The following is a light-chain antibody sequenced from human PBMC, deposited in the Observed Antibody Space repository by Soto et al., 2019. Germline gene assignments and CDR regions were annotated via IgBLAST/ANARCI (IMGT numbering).Light chain of an antibody. CDR3: MQGLRSFT. V-gene: IGKV2-28*01. CDR1: QSLLHSNGYIY. J-gene: IGKJ3*01. CDR2: LGS. Sequence: DIVMTQSPLSLPVTPGEPASISCRSSQSLLHSNGYIYLDWYLQKPVQSPQLLIYLGSNRASGVPDRVSGSRSGTDFTLKISRVEAEDVGVYYCMQGLRSFTFGPWTKVDI.